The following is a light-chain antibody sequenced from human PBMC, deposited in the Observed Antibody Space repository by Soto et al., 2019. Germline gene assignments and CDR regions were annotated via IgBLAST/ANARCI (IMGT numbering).Light chain of an antibody. J-gene: IGLJ3*02. CDR1: SSNIGGYDY. CDR2: DVS. Sequence: QSALTQPRSVSGSPGQSVTISCTGSSSNIGGYDYVAWFQQHPPKAPKLMIYDVSKRPSGVPNRFTGSKSGNTASLTISVLQAEDEADYYCCSYAGTFKPVVFGGGTKLNVL. V-gene: IGLV2-11*01. CDR3: CSYAGTFKPVV.